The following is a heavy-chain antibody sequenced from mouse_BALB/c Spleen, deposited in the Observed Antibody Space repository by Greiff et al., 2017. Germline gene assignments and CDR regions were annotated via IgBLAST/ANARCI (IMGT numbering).Heavy chain of an antibody. Sequence: EVHLVESGGGLVKPGGSLKLSCAASGFTFSSYAMSWVRQTPEKRLEWVASISSGGSTYYPDSVKGRFTISRDNARNILYLQMSSLRSEDTAMYYCARGGSNYFDYWGQGTTLTVSS. V-gene: IGHV5-6-5*01. D-gene: IGHD5-1*01. CDR1: GFTFSSYA. CDR2: ISSGGST. J-gene: IGHJ2*01. CDR3: ARGGSNYFDY.